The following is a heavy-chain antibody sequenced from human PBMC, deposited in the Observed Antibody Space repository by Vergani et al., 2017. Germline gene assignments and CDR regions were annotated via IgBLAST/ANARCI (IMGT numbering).Heavy chain of an antibody. CDR2: INPNSGGT. V-gene: IGHV1-2*06. CDR1: GYTFTGYY. J-gene: IGHJ4*02. D-gene: IGHD5-24*01. Sequence: QVQLVQSGAEVKKPGASVQVSCKASGYTFTGYYMHWVRQAPGQGLEWMGRINPNSGGTNYAQKFQGRVTMTRDTSISTAYMELSSLRSEDTAVYYCARGNSRDGYKWDFDYWGQGTLVTVSS. CDR3: ARGNSRDGYKWDFDY.